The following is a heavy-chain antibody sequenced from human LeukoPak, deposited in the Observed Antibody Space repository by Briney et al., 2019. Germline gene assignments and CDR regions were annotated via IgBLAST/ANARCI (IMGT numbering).Heavy chain of an antibody. CDR2: IYYSGST. J-gene: IGHJ5*02. D-gene: IGHD6-13*01. V-gene: IGHV4-39*01. CDR3: ARSQQLVRKGWFDP. Sequence: PSETLSLTCTVSGGSISSTSYYWGWIRQPPGKGLEWIGSIYYSGSTYYNPSLKSRVTISVDTSKNQFPLKLSSVTAADTAVYYCARSQQLVRKGWFDPWGQGTLVTVSS. CDR1: GGSISSTSYY.